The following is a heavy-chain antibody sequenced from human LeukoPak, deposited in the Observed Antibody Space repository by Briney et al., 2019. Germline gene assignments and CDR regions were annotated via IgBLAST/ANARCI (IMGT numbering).Heavy chain of an antibody. J-gene: IGHJ4*02. Sequence: EASVKVSCKASGYSLTHYAMNWVRRAPGQGLEWMGWINTNTGNSTYAQGFTGRFVFSLDTSVSTAYLQISSLEAEDTAIYYCARLYGAFDYWGQGTLVTVSS. CDR2: INTNTGNS. D-gene: IGHD1-26*01. CDR3: ARLYGAFDY. V-gene: IGHV7-4-1*02. CDR1: GYSLTHYA.